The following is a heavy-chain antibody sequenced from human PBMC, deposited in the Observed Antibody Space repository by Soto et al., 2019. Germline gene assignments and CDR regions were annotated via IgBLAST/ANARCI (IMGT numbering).Heavy chain of an antibody. CDR2: ITSGGSHI. CDR1: GFTLTSYT. J-gene: IGHJ6*02. Sequence: EVQLVESGGGLVKPGGSLRLSCAASGFTLTSYTMNWVRRPSGRGWGWVSSITSGGSHIYYADSVKGRFTISRDNAGNSLYLQMNSLRAEDSAVYYCVRERGLSSFYGMDVWGQGTTVTVSS. D-gene: IGHD3-10*01. V-gene: IGHV3-21*02. CDR3: VRERGLSSFYGMDV.